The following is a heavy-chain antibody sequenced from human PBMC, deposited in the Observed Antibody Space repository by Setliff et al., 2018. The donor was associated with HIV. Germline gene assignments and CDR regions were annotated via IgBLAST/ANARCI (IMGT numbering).Heavy chain of an antibody. V-gene: IGHV4-61*02. Sequence: PSETLSLTCTVSGASIQITDTWWSLVRQPAGKGLEWIGRTYTSGSTNYNPSLKSRVTISADTSNNQFSLRLTSMTAADTAVYYCAKTSVGATGLYAFDIWGQGTMVTVSS. CDR1: GASIQITD. CDR2: TYTSGST. CDR3: AKTSVGATGLYAFDI. D-gene: IGHD1-26*01. J-gene: IGHJ3*02.